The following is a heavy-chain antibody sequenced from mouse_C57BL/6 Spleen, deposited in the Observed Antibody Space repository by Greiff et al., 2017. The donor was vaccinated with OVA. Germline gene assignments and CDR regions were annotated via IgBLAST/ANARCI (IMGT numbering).Heavy chain of an antibody. Sequence: VQLKESGGGLVKPGGSLKLSCAASGFTFSDYGMHWVRQAPEKGLEWVAYISSGSSTIYYADTVKGRFTISRDNAKNTLFLQMTRLRSEDTAMYYCARRDYDAGYYFDYWGQGTTLTVSS. CDR3: ARRDYDAGYYFDY. V-gene: IGHV5-17*01. J-gene: IGHJ2*01. CDR1: GFTFSDYG. CDR2: ISSGSSTI. D-gene: IGHD2-4*01.